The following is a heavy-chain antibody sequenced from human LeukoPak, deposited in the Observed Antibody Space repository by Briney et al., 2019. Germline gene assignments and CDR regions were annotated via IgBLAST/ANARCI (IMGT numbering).Heavy chain of an antibody. CDR3: ARATYLQLEYYFDY. CDR1: GVSISGSSYY. D-gene: IGHD6-6*01. Sequence: SETLSLTCTVSGVSISGSSYYWGWIRQPPGKGLEYIGNIYYSGNAFHSPSLTSRVTISVDRSKSQFSLKLSSVTAADTAVYYCARATYLQLEYYFDYWGQGTLVTVSS. J-gene: IGHJ4*02. CDR2: IYYSGNA. V-gene: IGHV4-39*07.